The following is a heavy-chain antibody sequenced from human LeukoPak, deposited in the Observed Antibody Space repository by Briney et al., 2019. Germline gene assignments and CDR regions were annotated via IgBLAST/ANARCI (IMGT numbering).Heavy chain of an antibody. CDR3: AKGAGYYDSSGYYGDY. Sequence: GGSLRLSCTSPGFIFSSHWMNWVRQAPGKGPEWVANIKYDGSEQYYVDSVKGRFSISRDNTKNLLYLQMNSLRVEDTAVYYCAKGAGYYDSSGYYGDYWGQGTLVTVSS. CDR1: GFIFSSHW. J-gene: IGHJ4*02. V-gene: IGHV3-7*03. CDR2: IKYDGSEQ. D-gene: IGHD3-22*01.